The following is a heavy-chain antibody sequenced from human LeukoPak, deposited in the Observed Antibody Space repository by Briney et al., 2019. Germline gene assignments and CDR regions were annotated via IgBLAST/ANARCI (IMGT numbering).Heavy chain of an antibody. CDR1: RFTFGNND. D-gene: IGHD3-10*01. CDR3: RCRVRGVQLYFDY. J-gene: IGHJ4*02. Sequence: PGGSLRLSCAASRFTFGNNDMHWVRQAPGKGLEWVAVISNDGSNKYYADSVKGRFTISRDNSKNTLYLQMNSLRAEDTAVYYCRCRVRGVQLYFDYWGQGTLVTVSS. V-gene: IGHV3-30*03. CDR2: ISNDGSNK.